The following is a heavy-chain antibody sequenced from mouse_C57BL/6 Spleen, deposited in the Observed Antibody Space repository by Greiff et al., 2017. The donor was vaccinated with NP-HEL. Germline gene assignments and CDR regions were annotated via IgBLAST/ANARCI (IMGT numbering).Heavy chain of an antibody. Sequence: QVQLQQPGAELVRPGSSVKLSCKASGSTFPSYWMDWVKQRPGQGLEWIGNIYPSDSETHYNQKFKDKATLTVDKSSSTAYMQLSSRTSEDSAVYYCARWSGYFDYWGQGTTLTVSS. CDR2: IYPSDSET. V-gene: IGHV1-61*01. CDR1: GSTFPSYW. D-gene: IGHD1-3*01. CDR3: ARWSGYFDY. J-gene: IGHJ2*01.